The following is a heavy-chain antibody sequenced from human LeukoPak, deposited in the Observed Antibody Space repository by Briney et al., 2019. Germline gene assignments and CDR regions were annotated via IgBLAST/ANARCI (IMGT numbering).Heavy chain of an antibody. V-gene: IGHV4-4*07. D-gene: IGHD1-26*01. Sequence: SETLSLTCTVSGGSISSYYWNWIRQPAGKGLEWIRRIYTTGSTNYNPSLKSRVTMSVDTSKNQFSLKLSSVTAADTAVYYCARDSPRELLRYFDPWGRGTLVTVSS. CDR3: ARDSPRELLRYFDP. J-gene: IGHJ2*01. CDR2: IYTTGST. CDR1: GGSISSYY.